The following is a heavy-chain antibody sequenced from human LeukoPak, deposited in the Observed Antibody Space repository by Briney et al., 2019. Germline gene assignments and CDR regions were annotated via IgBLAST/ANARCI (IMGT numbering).Heavy chain of an antibody. V-gene: IGHV3-23*01. CDR2: ISNSASDT. J-gene: IGHJ4*02. CDR3: AKDARVRGRSTFVY. Sequence: PGGSLRLSCGASGFTFNIYAMWWFRQAPGKGLDWVSGISNSASDTYYADSVKGRFTISRDNYKNILYLQMNSLRAEDTAVYYCAKDARVRGRSTFVYWGQGTLVTVSS. D-gene: IGHD3-10*01. CDR1: GFTFNIYA.